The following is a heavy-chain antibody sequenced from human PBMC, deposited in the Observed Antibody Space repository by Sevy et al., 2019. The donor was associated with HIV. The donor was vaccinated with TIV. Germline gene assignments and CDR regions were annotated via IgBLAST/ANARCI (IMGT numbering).Heavy chain of an antibody. CDR1: GYTLSQIS. J-gene: IGHJ4*02. Sequence: ASVKFSCKVSGYTLSQISMHWVRQAPGKGLEWMGSFDPEDGETIYAQKFQARVTMTEDTSTDTAYRELSRLRSDDTAVYYCATTKDYYDSSGSPFDSWGQGTLVTVSS. CDR3: ATTKDYYDSSGSPFDS. D-gene: IGHD3-22*01. CDR2: FDPEDGET. V-gene: IGHV1-24*01.